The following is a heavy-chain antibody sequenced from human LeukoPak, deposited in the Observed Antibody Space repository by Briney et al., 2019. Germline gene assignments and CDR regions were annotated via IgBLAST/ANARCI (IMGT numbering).Heavy chain of an antibody. CDR3: ARAPVVRGVIISLYYFDY. CDR2: INPNSGGT. J-gene: IGHJ4*02. D-gene: IGHD3-10*01. V-gene: IGHV1-2*02. Sequence: GASVKVSCKASGYTFTGYYMYWVRQAPGQGLEWMGWINPNSGGTNYAQKFQGRVTMTRDTSISTAYMELSRLRSDDTAVYYCARAPVVRGVIISLYYFDYWGQGTLVTVSS. CDR1: GYTFTGYY.